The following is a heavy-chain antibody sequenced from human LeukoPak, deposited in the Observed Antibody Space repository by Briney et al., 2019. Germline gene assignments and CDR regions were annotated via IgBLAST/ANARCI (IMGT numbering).Heavy chain of an antibody. J-gene: IGHJ4*02. CDR1: GGSISSGSYY. CDR3: ARAGTKIWFGELLIQNMFFDY. V-gene: IGHV4-61*02. D-gene: IGHD3-10*01. Sequence: SETLSLTCTVSGGSISSGSYYWSWIRQPAGKGLEWIGRIYTSGSTNYNPSLKSRVIISEDTSKNQFSLNLSSVTAADTAVYYCARAGTKIWFGELLIQNMFFDYWGQGTLVTVSS. CDR2: IYTSGST.